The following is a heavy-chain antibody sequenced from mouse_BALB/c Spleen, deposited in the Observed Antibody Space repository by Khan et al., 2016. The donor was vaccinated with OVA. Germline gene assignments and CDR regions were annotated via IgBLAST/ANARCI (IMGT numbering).Heavy chain of an antibody. CDR2: ISYSGGT. J-gene: IGHJ2*01. CDR1: GYSITSGYA. V-gene: IGHV3-2*02. Sequence: EVQLQESGPGLVKPSQSLFLTCTVTGYSITSGYAWNWIRQFPENKLEWMGYISYSGGTSYNPSLKSRISITRDTSKNQFFLQLNSVTTEDTATYYCARGNYYGYYFDYWGRGTPLTVSS. D-gene: IGHD1-1*01. CDR3: ARGNYYGYYFDY.